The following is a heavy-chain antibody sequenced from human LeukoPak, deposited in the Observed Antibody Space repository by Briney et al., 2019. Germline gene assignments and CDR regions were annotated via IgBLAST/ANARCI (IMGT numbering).Heavy chain of an antibody. CDR2: INHNGNVN. Sequence: GGSLRLSCAASGFTFSSYWMNWARQAPGKGLEWVASINHNGNVNYYVDSVKGRFTISRDNAKNSLYLQMSNLRAEDTAVYFCARGGGLDAWGQGATVTVSS. J-gene: IGHJ6*02. V-gene: IGHV3-7*03. CDR3: ARGGGLDA. CDR1: GFTFSSYW. D-gene: IGHD3-16*01.